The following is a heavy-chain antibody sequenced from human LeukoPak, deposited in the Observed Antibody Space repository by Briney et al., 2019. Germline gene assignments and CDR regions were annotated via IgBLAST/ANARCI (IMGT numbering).Heavy chain of an antibody. D-gene: IGHD2-2*01. CDR3: ARVEYQLLSVWFDP. J-gene: IGHJ5*02. CDR2: IYTSGST. V-gene: IGHV4-4*07. Sequence: SETLSLTCTVSGGSISSYYWSWIRQPAGKGLEWIGRIYTSGSTNYNPSLKSRVTMSVDTSKNQFSQKLSSVTAADTAVYYCARVEYQLLSVWFDPWGQGTLVTVSS. CDR1: GGSISSYY.